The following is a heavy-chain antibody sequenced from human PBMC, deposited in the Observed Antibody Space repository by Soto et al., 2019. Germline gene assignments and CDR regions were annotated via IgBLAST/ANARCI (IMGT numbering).Heavy chain of an antibody. CDR3: ARNSRVGGFDY. CDR1: GGSINSYY. V-gene: IGHV4-59*01. Sequence: SETLSLTCTVSGGSINSYYWSWIRQPPGKGLEWMGYIYYSGDTNYNPSLKSRVTISVDTSKNQFSLRLSSVTAADTAVYYCARNSRVGGFDYWGQGTLVTVSS. D-gene: IGHD3-16*01. J-gene: IGHJ4*02. CDR2: IYYSGDT.